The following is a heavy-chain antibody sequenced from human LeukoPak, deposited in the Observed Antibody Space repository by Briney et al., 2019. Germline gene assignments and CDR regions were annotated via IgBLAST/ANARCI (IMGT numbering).Heavy chain of an antibody. CDR2: ISSSSSYI. Sequence: GGSLRLSCAASGFTFNIYSLNWVRQAPGKGLEWVSSISSSSSYIYYADSVKGRFTISRDNAKNSLYLQMNSLRAEDTAVYYCAKPRDYYYYMDVWGKGTTVTVSS. J-gene: IGHJ6*03. CDR1: GFTFNIYS. CDR3: AKPRDYYYYMDV. V-gene: IGHV3-21*04. D-gene: IGHD1-14*01.